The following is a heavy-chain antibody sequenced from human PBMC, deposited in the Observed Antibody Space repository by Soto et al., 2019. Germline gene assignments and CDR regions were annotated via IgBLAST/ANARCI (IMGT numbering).Heavy chain of an antibody. J-gene: IGHJ4*02. CDR3: ARVTPPGWVTVPAALDY. Sequence: QVQLQESGPGLVKPSETLSLTCNVSGGSISSHYWSWIRQPPGKGLEWIGSFYYSGSTTYNPSLKSRVTFSVDTSKTQFSLKLRSVTAADTAMYYCARVTPPGWVTVPAALDYWGQGTLVTVSS. CDR2: FYYSGST. D-gene: IGHD2-2*01. CDR1: GGSISSHY. V-gene: IGHV4-59*11.